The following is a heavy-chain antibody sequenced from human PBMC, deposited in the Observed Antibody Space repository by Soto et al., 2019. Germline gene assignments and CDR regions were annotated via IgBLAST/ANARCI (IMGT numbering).Heavy chain of an antibody. Sequence: QVQLVESGGGVVQPGRSLRLSCAASGFTFSSYAMHWVRQAPGTGLEWVAVISYDGSNKYYADSVKGRFTISRDNSKNTLYLQMNSLRAEDTAVYYCARDEGGSYYPPHYWGQGTLVTVAS. D-gene: IGHD1-26*01. J-gene: IGHJ4*02. CDR1: GFTFSSYA. CDR2: ISYDGSNK. CDR3: ARDEGGSYYPPHY. V-gene: IGHV3-30-3*01.